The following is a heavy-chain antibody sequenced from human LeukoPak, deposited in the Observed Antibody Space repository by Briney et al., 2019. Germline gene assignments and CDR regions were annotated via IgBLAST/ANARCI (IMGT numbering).Heavy chain of an antibody. CDR2: MNPNSGNT. CDR1: GYTFTSYD. J-gene: IGHJ3*02. Sequence: ASVKASCKASGYTFTSYDINWVRQATGQGLEWMGWMNPNSGNTGYAQKFQGRVTITMNTSISTAYMELSSLRSEDTAVYFCARGHAPHMDYDTSGPPFEGAFDIWGQGTMVTVSS. V-gene: IGHV1-8*03. CDR3: ARGHAPHMDYDTSGPPFEGAFDI. D-gene: IGHD3-22*01.